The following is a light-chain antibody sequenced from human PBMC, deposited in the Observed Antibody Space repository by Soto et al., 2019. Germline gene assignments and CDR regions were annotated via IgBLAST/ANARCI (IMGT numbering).Light chain of an antibody. Sequence: AIQMTQSPSSLSASVGDRVTITCRASQGIRNDLDWFQQKPGKAPKLLIYAASNLQSGVPARFSGSGSGTDFTLTISSLQPEDFATYYCLHDYFYPLTFGGGTKVEIK. V-gene: IGKV1-6*01. J-gene: IGKJ4*01. CDR3: LHDYFYPLT. CDR2: AAS. CDR1: QGIRND.